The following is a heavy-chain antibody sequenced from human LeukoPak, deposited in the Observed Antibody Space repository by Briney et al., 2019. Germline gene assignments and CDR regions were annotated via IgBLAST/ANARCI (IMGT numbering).Heavy chain of an antibody. CDR2: LWNDGSNK. J-gene: IGHJ4*02. V-gene: IGHV3-33*01. Sequence: GGSLRLSCAASGFTFSSYGMHWVRQAPGKGLEWVAGLWNDGSNKHYADSVKGRFTISRDNSKNTLYLQMNSLRAEDTAVYYCARDTNYDSSGNIDYWGQGTLVTVSS. CDR1: GFTFSSYG. CDR3: ARDTNYDSSGNIDY. D-gene: IGHD3-22*01.